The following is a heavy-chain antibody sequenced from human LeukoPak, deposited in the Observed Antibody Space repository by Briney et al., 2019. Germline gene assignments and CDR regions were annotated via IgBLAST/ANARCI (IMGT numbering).Heavy chain of an antibody. Sequence: ASVKVSCKASGYTFTSYGISWVRQAPGQGLEWMGWISVYKGNTNYAQKLQGRVTMTTDTSTSTAYMELRSLRSEDTAVYYCAREIEGITMASTGYAFDIWGQGTMVTVSS. CDR3: AREIEGITMASTGYAFDI. V-gene: IGHV1-18*01. CDR1: GYTFTSYG. CDR2: ISVYKGNT. D-gene: IGHD3-10*01. J-gene: IGHJ3*02.